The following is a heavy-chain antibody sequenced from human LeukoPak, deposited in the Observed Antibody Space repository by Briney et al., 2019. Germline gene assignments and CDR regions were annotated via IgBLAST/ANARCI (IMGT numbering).Heavy chain of an antibody. Sequence: PSRTLSLTCTVSGGSIRSGGYYWSWTRQHPGKGLEWIGYIYYSGSTYYNPSLKSRVTISVDTSKNQFSLKLSSVTAADTAVYYCASRNYDFWSGYSYFDYWGQGTLVTVSS. CDR1: GGSIRSGGYY. CDR2: IYYSGST. V-gene: IGHV4-31*03. D-gene: IGHD3-3*01. J-gene: IGHJ4*02. CDR3: ASRNYDFWSGYSYFDY.